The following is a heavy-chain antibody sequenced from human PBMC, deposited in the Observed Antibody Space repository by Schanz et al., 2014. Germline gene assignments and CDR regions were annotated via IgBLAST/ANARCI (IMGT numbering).Heavy chain of an antibody. CDR1: GFTVSSNY. CDR3: STTPNFYASGTYSWFDP. J-gene: IGHJ5*02. D-gene: IGHD3-10*01. V-gene: IGHV3-53*04. Sequence: EVQLVESGGGWVQPGGSLRLSCAASGFTVSSNYMNWVRQAPGKGLEWVSIIYSGDSTYYADSVKGRFTISRHNSKNTLYLQMNSLRAEDTAVYYCSTTPNFYASGTYSWFDPWGQGTRVTVSS. CDR2: IYSGDST.